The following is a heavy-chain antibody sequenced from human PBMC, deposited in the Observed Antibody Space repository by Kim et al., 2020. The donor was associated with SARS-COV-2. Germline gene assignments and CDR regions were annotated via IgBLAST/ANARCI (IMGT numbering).Heavy chain of an antibody. CDR3: ARVTNYYDSSGYAPGFDY. CDR2: IYYSGST. Sequence: SETLSLTCTVSGGSISSYYWSWIRQPPGKGLEWIGYIYYSGSTNYNPSLKSRVTISVDTSKNQFSLKLSSVTAADTAVYYCARVTNYYDSSGYAPGFDYWGQGTLVTVSS. V-gene: IGHV4-59*01. D-gene: IGHD3-22*01. J-gene: IGHJ4*02. CDR1: GGSISSYY.